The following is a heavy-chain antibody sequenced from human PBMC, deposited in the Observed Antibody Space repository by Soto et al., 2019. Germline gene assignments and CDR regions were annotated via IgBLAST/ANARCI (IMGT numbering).Heavy chain of an antibody. Sequence: SETLSLTCTVSGGSISSGDYYWSWIRQPPGKGLEWIGYIYYSGSTYYNPSLKSRVTISVDTSKNQFSLKLSSVTAADTAVYYCAREPAGYYDSSGYPSTLDGMDVWGQGTTVT. D-gene: IGHD3-22*01. CDR2: IYYSGST. CDR1: GGSISSGDYY. CDR3: AREPAGYYDSSGYPSTLDGMDV. J-gene: IGHJ6*02. V-gene: IGHV4-30-4*01.